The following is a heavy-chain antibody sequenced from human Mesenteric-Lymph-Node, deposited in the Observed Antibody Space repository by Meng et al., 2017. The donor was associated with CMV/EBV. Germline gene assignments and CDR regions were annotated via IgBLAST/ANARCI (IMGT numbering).Heavy chain of an antibody. J-gene: IGHJ4*02. CDR3: ARRIYDLSYYFDY. D-gene: IGHD3-3*01. V-gene: IGHV5-51*01. CDR1: GYTFTSYD. CDR2: IYPGDSDT. Sequence: KVSCKASGYTFTSYDINWVRQMPGKGLEWMGIIYPGDSDTRYSPSFQGQVTISADKSISTAYLQWSSLKASDTAMYYCARRIYDLSYYFDYWGQGTLVTVSS.